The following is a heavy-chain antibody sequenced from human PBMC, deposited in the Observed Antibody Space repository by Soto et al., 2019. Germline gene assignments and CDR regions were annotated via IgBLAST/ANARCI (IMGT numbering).Heavy chain of an antibody. CDR2: IYYSGST. CDR1: GSSISGYY. V-gene: IGHV4-59*01. D-gene: IGHD3-10*01. J-gene: IGHJ6*02. Sequence: PETLSLTCPLSGSSISGYYWSWVRPPTGKGLEWLGYIYYSGSTNYNPSLKSRVNISVDTSKNQFSLKLSSVTAADAAVYYCARAKERITMVRGVITRVYYYYGMDVWGQGTTVTVSS. CDR3: ARAKERITMVRGVITRVYYYYGMDV.